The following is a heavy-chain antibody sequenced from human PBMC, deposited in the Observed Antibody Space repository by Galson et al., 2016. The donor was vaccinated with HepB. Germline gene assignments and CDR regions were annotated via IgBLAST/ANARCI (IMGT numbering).Heavy chain of an antibody. CDR3: ASGCSPSPGEAFDS. Sequence: SENLSLTCTVSVGSVSSRSYYWGWIRQPPGKGLEWIARPYYNGRNYYNPSLKSRVSISGDTSRNHFSLRLSSVTVAGTAVYDCASGCSPSPGEAFDSWGQGTRVSVSS. CDR2: PYYNGRN. V-gene: IGHV4-39*01. D-gene: IGHD4/OR15-4a*01. CDR1: VGSVSSRSYY. J-gene: IGHJ4*02.